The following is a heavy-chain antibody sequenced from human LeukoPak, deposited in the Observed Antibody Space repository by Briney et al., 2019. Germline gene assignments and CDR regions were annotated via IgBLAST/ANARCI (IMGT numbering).Heavy chain of an antibody. CDR3: ARGEVVVPAAIGPFDY. D-gene: IGHD2-2*01. J-gene: IGHJ4*02. CDR1: GGTFSSYA. V-gene: IGHV1-69*04. CDR2: IFPIFGIA. Sequence: SAKVSCKASGGTFSSYAISWVRQAPGQGLEWMGRIFPIFGIANYAQKFQGRVTITADKSTSTAYMELSSLRSEDTAVYYCARGEVVVPAAIGPFDYWGQGTLVTVSS.